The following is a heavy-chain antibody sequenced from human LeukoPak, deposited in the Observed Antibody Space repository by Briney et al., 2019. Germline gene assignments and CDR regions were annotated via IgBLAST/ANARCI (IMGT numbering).Heavy chain of an antibody. V-gene: IGHV4-61*08. CDR1: GGSISSGDYY. D-gene: IGHD3-16*01. J-gene: IGHJ4*02. CDR3: ARSWGSFLFDY. CDR2: IYYSGST. Sequence: PSETLSLTCTVSGGSISSGDYYWTWIRQPPGKGLEWIGYIYYSGSTNYNPSLKSRVTISVDTSKNQFSLKLSSVTAADTAVYYCARSWGSFLFDYWGQGTLVTVSS.